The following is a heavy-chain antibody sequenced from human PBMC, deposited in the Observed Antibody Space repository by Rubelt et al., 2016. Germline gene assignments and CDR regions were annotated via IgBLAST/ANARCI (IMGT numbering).Heavy chain of an antibody. V-gene: IGHV3-30*04. CDR1: GFTFSSYA. Sequence: QVQLVESGGGVVQPGRSLRLSCAASGFTFSSYAMHWVRQAPGKGLEWVAVISYDGSNKSYAVSVKGRLTISRDNSKNTLYLQMNSLGAEDTAVYYCARDLPLVGAIDYWGQGTLVTVSS. CDR2: ISYDGSNK. J-gene: IGHJ4*02. CDR3: ARDLPLVGAIDY. D-gene: IGHD1-26*01.